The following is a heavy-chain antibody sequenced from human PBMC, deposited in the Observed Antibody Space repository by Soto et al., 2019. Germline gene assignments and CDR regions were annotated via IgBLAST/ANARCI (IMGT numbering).Heavy chain of an antibody. CDR3: ARVYGSGSLTNWFDP. V-gene: IGHV4-61*03. D-gene: IGHD3-10*01. CDR2: IYYSGTT. J-gene: IGHJ5*01. CDR1: GGSVSSTSYY. Sequence: SETLSLTCTVSGGSVSSTSYYWIWIRQSPGKGLEWIGYIYYSGTTNYNPSLMSRVTISVDTSKNHFSLKLTSVTAADTAVYYCARVYGSGSLTNWFDPWGRGTLVTVSS.